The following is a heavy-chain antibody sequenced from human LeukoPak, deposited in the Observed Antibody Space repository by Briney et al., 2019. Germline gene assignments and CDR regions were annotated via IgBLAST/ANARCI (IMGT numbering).Heavy chain of an antibody. CDR3: ARTFRVGATTTRAFDI. V-gene: IGHV1-8*02. CDR2: MNPNSGNT. CDR1: GYTFTGYY. Sequence: ASVKVSCKASGYTFTGYYMHWVRQVTGQGLEWMGWMNPNSGNTGYAQSFQGRVTMTRNTSISTAYMELSSLRSEDTAVYYCARTFRVGATTTRAFDIWGQGTVVTVSS. J-gene: IGHJ3*02. D-gene: IGHD1-26*01.